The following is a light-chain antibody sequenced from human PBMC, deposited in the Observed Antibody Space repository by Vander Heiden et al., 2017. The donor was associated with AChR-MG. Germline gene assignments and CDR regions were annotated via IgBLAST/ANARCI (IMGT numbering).Light chain of an antibody. CDR1: PGSVSSRYY. J-gene: IGLJ3*02. CDR3: LLYMGSGVWV. Sequence: QTVVTQEPSFSVSPGGTVTLTCGLSPGSVSSRYYPSWYQQTPGQAPRTLVFSTNTRSSGVPERFSGSILGNKAALTITGAQAHDESEYYCLLYMGSGVWVFGGGTKLTVL. V-gene: IGLV8-61*01. CDR2: STN.